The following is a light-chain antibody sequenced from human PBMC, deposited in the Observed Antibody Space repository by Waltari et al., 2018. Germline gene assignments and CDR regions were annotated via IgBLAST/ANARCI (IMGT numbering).Light chain of an antibody. J-gene: IGLJ1*01. CDR2: DVS. CDR1: SSDVRSYDY. Sequence: QSALTQPASVSGSPGQSITIPSTGTSSDVRSYDYVSWYQQYPGKAPQLVIHDVSSRPSGASDRFSGSKSVNTASLIISGLQADDEADYYCSSYTASRHYVFGTGTKVTVL. CDR3: SSYTASRHYV. V-gene: IGLV2-14*03.